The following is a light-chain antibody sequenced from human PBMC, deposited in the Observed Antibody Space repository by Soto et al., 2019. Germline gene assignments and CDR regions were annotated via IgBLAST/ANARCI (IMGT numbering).Light chain of an antibody. CDR1: SSDVGGYNY. Sequence: QSALTQPPSASGSPGQSVTISCTGTSSDVGGYNYVSWHQQHPGKAPKLIIYDVTKRPSGVPDRFSGSKSGDTASLTVSGHQAEDEADYYCSSFAGGNIDVFGTGTKLTVL. V-gene: IGLV2-8*01. J-gene: IGLJ1*01. CDR2: DVT. CDR3: SSFAGGNIDV.